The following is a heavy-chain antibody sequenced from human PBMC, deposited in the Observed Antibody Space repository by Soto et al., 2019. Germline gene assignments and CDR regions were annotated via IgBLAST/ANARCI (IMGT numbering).Heavy chain of an antibody. CDR3: AREVIPLTTDWYFDL. CDR2: IYDSGST. CDR1: GGSISGGVGGLYY. V-gene: IGHV4-30-4*01. J-gene: IGHJ2*01. D-gene: IGHD4-17*01. Sequence: QLQLRESGPGLVKPSETLSLTCTVSGGSISGGVGGLYYWSWIRQPPGKGLEWIGYIYDSGSTYYTPSLKRRVTISVDTSKNQFSRRLSSVTAADTGVYYCAREVIPLTTDWYFDLWGRGTLVTVSS.